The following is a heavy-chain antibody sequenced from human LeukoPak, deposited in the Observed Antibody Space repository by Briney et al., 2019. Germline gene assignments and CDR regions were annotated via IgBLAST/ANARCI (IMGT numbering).Heavy chain of an antibody. CDR3: AKLTGDQDY. V-gene: IGHV3-30*18. CDR1: GFTFSSYA. J-gene: IGHJ4*02. D-gene: IGHD7-27*01. Sequence: PGGSLRLSCAASGFTFSSYAMNWVRQAPGKGLEWVALISYVESNKYYADSVKGRFTISRDNSKNTLYLQMNSLRADDTAVYYCAKLTGDQDYWGQRTLVAVSS. CDR2: ISYVESNK.